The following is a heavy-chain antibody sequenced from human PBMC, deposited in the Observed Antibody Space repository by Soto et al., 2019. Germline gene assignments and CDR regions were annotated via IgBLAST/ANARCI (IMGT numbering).Heavy chain of an antibody. J-gene: IGHJ4*02. CDR2: ISGSGGST. CDR1: GFTFSSYA. CDR3: AKDRDKLDRYSSGWHGY. V-gene: IGHV3-23*01. D-gene: IGHD6-19*01. Sequence: GGSLRLSCAASGFTFSSYAMSWVRQAPGKGLEWVSAISGSGGSTYYADSVKGRFTISRDNSKNTLYLQMNSLRAEDTAVYYCAKDRDKLDRYSSGWHGYWGQGTLVTVSS.